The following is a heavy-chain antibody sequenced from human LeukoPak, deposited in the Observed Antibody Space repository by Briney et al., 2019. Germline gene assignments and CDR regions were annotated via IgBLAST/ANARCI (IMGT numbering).Heavy chain of an antibody. CDR2: ISSSSSYI. D-gene: IGHD3-10*01. Sequence: GGSLRLSCAASGFTFNNYSMNWVRQAPGKGLEWVSSISSSSSYIYYADSLKGRFTISRDNAKNSLYLQMNSLRAEDTAVYYCASIPMIRGVTSDAFDIWGQGTMVTVSS. CDR3: ASIPMIRGVTSDAFDI. CDR1: GFTFNNYS. J-gene: IGHJ3*02. V-gene: IGHV3-21*01.